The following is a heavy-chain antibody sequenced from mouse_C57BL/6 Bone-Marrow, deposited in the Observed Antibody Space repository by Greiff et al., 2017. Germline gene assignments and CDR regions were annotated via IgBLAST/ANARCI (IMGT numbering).Heavy chain of an antibody. CDR2: ISDGGSYT. V-gene: IGHV5-4*01. D-gene: IGHD2-1*01. CDR1: GFTFSSYA. Sequence: EVHLVESGGGLVKPGGSLKLSCAASGFTFSSYAMSWVRQTPEKRLEWVATISDGGSYTYYPDNVKGRFTISRDNAKNNLYLQMSHLKSEDTAMYYWARAGAIYEGNYVGFAMGYWGQGTSVTVSS. J-gene: IGHJ4*01. CDR3: ARAGAIYEGNYVGFAMGY.